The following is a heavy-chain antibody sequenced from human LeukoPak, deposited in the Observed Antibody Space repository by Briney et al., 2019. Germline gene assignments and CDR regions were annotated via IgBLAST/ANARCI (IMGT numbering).Heavy chain of an antibody. CDR3: ARGVSRSSSRHFDY. CDR1: GYTFSDYG. Sequence: GGSLRLSCTASGYTFSDYGMHWVRQAPGKGLEWLSVISYSGVVKFYADSVKGRFTISRDNAKNSLYLQMNSLRAEDTAVYYCARGVSRSSSRHFDYWGQGTLVTVSS. J-gene: IGHJ4*02. D-gene: IGHD6-13*01. CDR2: ISYSGVVK. V-gene: IGHV3-33*08.